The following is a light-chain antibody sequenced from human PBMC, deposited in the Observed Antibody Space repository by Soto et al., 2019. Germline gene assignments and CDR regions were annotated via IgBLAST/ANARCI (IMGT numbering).Light chain of an antibody. CDR2: EVT. J-gene: IGLJ2*01. V-gene: IGLV2-8*01. Sequence: QSALTQPPSASGSPGQSVTISCTGTSSDVGGYNYVSWYQQHPGKAPKLMIYEVTKRPSGVPDRFSGSKSGNTASLTVPGLQAEDEADYYCSSYAGSNNVGFGGGTKLTVL. CDR3: SSYAGSNNVG. CDR1: SSDVGGYNY.